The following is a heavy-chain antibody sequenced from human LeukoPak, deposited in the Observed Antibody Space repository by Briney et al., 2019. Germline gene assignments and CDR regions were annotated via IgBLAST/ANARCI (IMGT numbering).Heavy chain of an antibody. V-gene: IGHV3-30-3*01. Sequence: GRSLRLSCAASGFAFSSYGLHWVRQAPGKGLEWVAVISYDGGNKYYADSVKGRFTISRDNSKSTLYLQMNSLRVEDTAVYYCAGHLLHYSPDWSFAYWGQGTLVTVSS. D-gene: IGHD3-9*01. J-gene: IGHJ4*02. CDR2: ISYDGGNK. CDR3: AGHLLHYSPDWSFAY. CDR1: GFAFSSYG.